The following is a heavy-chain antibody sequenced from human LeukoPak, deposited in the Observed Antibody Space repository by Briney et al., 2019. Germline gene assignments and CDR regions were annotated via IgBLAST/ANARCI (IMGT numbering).Heavy chain of an antibody. CDR1: GGSISSSSYY. D-gene: IGHD5-24*01. Sequence: SETLSLTCTVSGGSISSSSYYWGWIRRPPGKGLEWIGSIYYSGSTCYNPSLKSRVTISVDTSKNQFSLKLSSVTAADTAVYYCARLEMATITYWGQGTLVTVSS. V-gene: IGHV4-39*01. J-gene: IGHJ4*02. CDR2: IYYSGST. CDR3: ARLEMATITY.